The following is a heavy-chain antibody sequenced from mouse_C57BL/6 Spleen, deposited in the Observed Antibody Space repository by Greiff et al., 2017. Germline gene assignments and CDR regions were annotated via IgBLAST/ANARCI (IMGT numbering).Heavy chain of an antibody. J-gene: IGHJ1*03. Sequence: QVTLKVSGPGILQSSQTLSLTCSFSGFSLSTSGMGVSWIRQPSGKGLEWLAHIYWDDDKRYNPSLKSRLTISKDTSRNQVFLKITSVDTADTATYYCARSSYYYGSSTGYFDVWGTGTTVTVSS. D-gene: IGHD1-1*01. CDR1: GFSLSTSGMG. CDR3: ARSSYYYGSSTGYFDV. V-gene: IGHV8-12*01. CDR2: IYWDDDK.